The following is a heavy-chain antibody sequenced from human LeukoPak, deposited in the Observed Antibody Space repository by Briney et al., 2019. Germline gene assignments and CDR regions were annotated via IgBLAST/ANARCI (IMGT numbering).Heavy chain of an antibody. Sequence: VASVKVSCKASGYSFTDYYMHWVRQAPGQGLEWMGWINPKSGGTKYAQKFQGRVTMTRDTSISTAYMELSRLRYDDTAAYYCARSPVAGTFDYWGQGTLVTVSS. J-gene: IGHJ4*02. CDR1: GYSFTDYY. CDR3: ARSPVAGTFDY. V-gene: IGHV1-2*02. D-gene: IGHD6-19*01. CDR2: INPKSGGT.